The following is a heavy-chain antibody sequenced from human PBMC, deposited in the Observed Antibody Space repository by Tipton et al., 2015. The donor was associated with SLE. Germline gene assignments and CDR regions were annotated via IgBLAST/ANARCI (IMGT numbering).Heavy chain of an antibody. J-gene: IGHJ4*02. CDR2: IYYSGST. CDR1: GGSISSSSYY. D-gene: IGHD5-24*01. CDR3: ARQANFQGMATIFDY. Sequence: TLSLTCTVSGGSISSSSYYWGWIRQPPGKGLEWIASIYYSGSTYYNPSLKSRVTISVDTSKNQFSLKLTSVTAADTAVYYCARQANFQGMATIFDYWGQGTLVTVSS. V-gene: IGHV4-39*01.